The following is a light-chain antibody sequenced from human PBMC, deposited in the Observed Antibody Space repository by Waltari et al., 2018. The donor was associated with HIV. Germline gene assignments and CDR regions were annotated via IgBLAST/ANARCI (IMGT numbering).Light chain of an antibody. V-gene: IGLV2-23*02. CDR3: CSYAGSSTSVV. CDR2: EVN. CDR1: SSDVGSYNL. J-gene: IGLJ2*01. Sequence: QSALTQSASVSGSPGQSITISCTGTSSDVGSYNLVSWYQHHPGKAPKHMIYEVNKRPSGVSKRFSGSKSGNTASLTISGLQAEDEADYYCCSYAGSSTSVVFGGGTKLTVL.